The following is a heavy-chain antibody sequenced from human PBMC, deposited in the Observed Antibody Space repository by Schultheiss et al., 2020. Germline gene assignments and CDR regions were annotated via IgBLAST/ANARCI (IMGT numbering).Heavy chain of an antibody. CDR3: ARSGVMGQQLAFDY. V-gene: IGHV3-23*01. J-gene: IGHJ4*02. Sequence: GGSLRLSCAASGFTFSSYAMSWVRQAPGKGLEWVSTITGSGGSTYYADSVKGRFAISRDNSKNTLYLQMNSLRAEDTAVYYCARSGVMGQQLAFDYWGQGTLVTVSS. CDR2: ITGSGGST. D-gene: IGHD6-13*01. CDR1: GFTFSSYA.